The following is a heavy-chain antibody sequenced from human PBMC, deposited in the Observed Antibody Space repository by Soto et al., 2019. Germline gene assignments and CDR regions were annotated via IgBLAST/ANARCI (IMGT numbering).Heavy chain of an antibody. CDR3: ARDSQGLPAASPGFYYYGMDV. Sequence: GGSLRLSCAASGFTVSSNYMSWVRQAPGKGLEWVSIIYPAGSTYYADSVQGRFTISRDNSKNTLYLQMNSLRAEDTAVYYCARDSQGLPAASPGFYYYGMDVWGQGTTVTVSS. CDR2: IYPAGST. CDR1: GFTVSSNY. V-gene: IGHV3-53*01. D-gene: IGHD2-2*01. J-gene: IGHJ6*02.